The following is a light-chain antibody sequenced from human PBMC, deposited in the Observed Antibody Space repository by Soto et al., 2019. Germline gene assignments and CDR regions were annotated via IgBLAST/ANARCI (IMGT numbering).Light chain of an antibody. CDR2: DDS. CDR3: QMWDRSSAHPV. Sequence: SYELTQPPSVSVAPGQTARITCGTSNIGSESVHWYQQRSGQAPVLVIYDDSDRPSGIPERFSGANSGNTATLTISRVEAGDEADYYCQMWDRSSAHPVFGGGTQLTVL. V-gene: IGLV3-21*02. CDR1: NIGSES. J-gene: IGLJ2*01.